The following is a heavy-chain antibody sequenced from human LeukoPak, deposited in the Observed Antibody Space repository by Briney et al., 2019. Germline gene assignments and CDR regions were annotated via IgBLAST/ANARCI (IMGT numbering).Heavy chain of an antibody. V-gene: IGHV1-69*13. J-gene: IGHJ4*02. D-gene: IGHD3-22*01. Sequence: ASVKVSCKASGGTFSSYAISWVRQAPGQGLEWMGGIIPIFGTANYAQKFQGRVTITADESTSTAYMELSSLRSEDTAVYYCARGVSYYDSSGYYYFDYWGRGTLVTVSS. CDR1: GGTFSSYA. CDR3: ARGVSYYDSSGYYYFDY. CDR2: IIPIFGTA.